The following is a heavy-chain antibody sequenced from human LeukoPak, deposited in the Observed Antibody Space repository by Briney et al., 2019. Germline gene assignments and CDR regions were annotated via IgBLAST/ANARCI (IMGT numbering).Heavy chain of an antibody. Sequence: SETLSLTCTVSGYSISSGYYWGWIRQPPGKGLEWIGSIYHSGSTYYNPSLKSRVTISVDTSKTQFSLKLSSVTAADTAVYYCARNEGGYSYRFWGQGALVTVSS. V-gene: IGHV4-38-2*02. CDR1: GYSISSGYY. CDR2: IYHSGST. CDR3: ARNEGGYSYRF. D-gene: IGHD5-18*01. J-gene: IGHJ4*02.